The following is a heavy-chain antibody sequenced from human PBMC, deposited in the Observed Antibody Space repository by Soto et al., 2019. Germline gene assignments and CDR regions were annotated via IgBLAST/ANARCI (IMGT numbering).Heavy chain of an antibody. CDR3: AGRGGRGPRRVNY. J-gene: IGHJ4*02. Sequence: QVQLVQSGAEVKKPGASVKVSCKASGYTFTGYYMHWGRQAPGQGLEWVGWSNPNSGDTNYAPKLQGRVTLTMDTSISSAYMEIIRLTSDDTAVYYCAGRGGRGPRRVNYWGRGTLVTISS. CDR1: GYTFTGYY. V-gene: IGHV1-2*02. D-gene: IGHD2-15*01. CDR2: SNPNSGDT.